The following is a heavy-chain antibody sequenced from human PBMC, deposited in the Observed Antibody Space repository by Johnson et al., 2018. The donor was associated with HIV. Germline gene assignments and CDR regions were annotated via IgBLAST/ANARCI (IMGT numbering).Heavy chain of an antibody. D-gene: IGHD6-19*01. Sequence: VQLVESGGGVVQPGRSLRLSCAASGFTFSDFYINWIRQHEGKGLEWVSSISSTGHTLYYADSVKGRFTISTDNAKNSLYLQMNSLRAEDTAVYYCARGGQWGATDGFDIWGQGTMVTVSS. J-gene: IGHJ3*02. CDR2: ISSTGHTL. CDR1: GFTFSDFY. V-gene: IGHV3-11*04. CDR3: ARGGQWGATDGFDI.